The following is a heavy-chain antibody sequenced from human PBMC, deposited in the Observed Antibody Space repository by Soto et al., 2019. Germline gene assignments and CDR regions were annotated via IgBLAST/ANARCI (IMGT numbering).Heavy chain of an antibody. D-gene: IGHD3-9*01. V-gene: IGHV4-39*01. J-gene: IGHJ4*02. CDR3: ARHALDYDILTGYYLWYFDY. CDR1: GGSISSSSYY. Sequence: SETLSLTCTVSGGSISSSSYYWGWIRQPPGKGLEWIGSIYYSGSTYYNPSLKSRVTISVDTSKNQFSLKLSSVTAADTAVYYCARHALDYDILTGYYLWYFDYWGQGTLVTVSS. CDR2: IYYSGST.